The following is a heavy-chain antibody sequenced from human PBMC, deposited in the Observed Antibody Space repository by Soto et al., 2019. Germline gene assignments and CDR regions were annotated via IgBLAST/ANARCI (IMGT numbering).Heavy chain of an antibody. J-gene: IGHJ5*02. CDR2: IYHSGST. CDR3: ARDLGYCSGGSCYSWGWFDP. D-gene: IGHD2-15*01. V-gene: IGHV4-4*02. CDR1: GGSISSSNW. Sequence: PSETLSLTCAVSGGSISSSNWWSWVRQPPGKGLEWIGEIYHSGSTNYNPSLKSRVTISVDKSKNQFSLKLSSVTAADTAVYYCARDLGYCSGGSCYSWGWFDPWGQGTLVSVSS.